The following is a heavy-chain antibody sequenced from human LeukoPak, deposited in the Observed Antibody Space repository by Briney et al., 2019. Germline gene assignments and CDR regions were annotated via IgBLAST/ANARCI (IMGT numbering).Heavy chain of an antibody. D-gene: IGHD2-2*01. J-gene: IGHJ4*02. CDR2: ISYDGSNK. CDR3: AKAQEDQLLPIDY. V-gene: IGHV3-30*09. Sequence: GRSLRLSCAASGFTFSSYAMHWVRQAPGKGLEWVAVISYDGSNKYYADSVKGRFAISRDNAKNSLYLQMNSLRAEDTALYYCAKAQEDQLLPIDYWGQGTLVTVSS. CDR1: GFTFSSYA.